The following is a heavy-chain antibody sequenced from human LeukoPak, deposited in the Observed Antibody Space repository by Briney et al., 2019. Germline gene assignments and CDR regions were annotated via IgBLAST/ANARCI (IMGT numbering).Heavy chain of an antibody. D-gene: IGHD2-2*01. J-gene: IGHJ3*02. Sequence: QPGGSLRLSCAASGFTFSSYGMHWLRQAPGKGLEWVAFIRYDGSNKYYADSVKGRFTISRDNSKNTLYLQMNSLRAEDTAVYYCADELIVVVAAAMPVAFDIWGQGTMVTVSS. CDR1: GFTFSSYG. CDR2: IRYDGSNK. V-gene: IGHV3-30*02. CDR3: ADELIVVVAAAMPVAFDI.